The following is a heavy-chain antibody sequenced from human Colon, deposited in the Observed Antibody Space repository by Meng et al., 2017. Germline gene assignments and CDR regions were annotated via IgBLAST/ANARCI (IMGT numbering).Heavy chain of an antibody. CDR3: ARDGGATKTNYDSGPYYFGYYGMDV. CDR1: GYTFTCYH. V-gene: IGHV1-2*02. Sequence: ASVKVSCKAAGYTFTCYHMHRVRQAPGQGLEWMGWINPNSGGTNYAQKFQGRVTMTRDTSISTAYMELSRLRSDDTAVYYCARDGGATKTNYDSGPYYFGYYGMDVWGQGTTVTVSS. D-gene: IGHD3-22*01. CDR2: INPNSGGT. J-gene: IGHJ6*02.